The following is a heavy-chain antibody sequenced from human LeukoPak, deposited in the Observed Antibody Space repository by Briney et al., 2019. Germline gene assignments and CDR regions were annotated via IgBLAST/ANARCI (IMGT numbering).Heavy chain of an antibody. Sequence: GASVKVSCKASGYTFTSYGISWVRQAPGQGLEWMGWISAYNGNTNYAQKLQGRVTMTTDTSTSTAYMELRSLRSDDTAVYYCARDRAYSSGAHDAFDIWGQGTMVTVSS. V-gene: IGHV1-18*01. CDR2: ISAYNGNT. J-gene: IGHJ3*02. CDR3: ARDRAYSSGAHDAFDI. CDR1: GYTFTSYG. D-gene: IGHD6-19*01.